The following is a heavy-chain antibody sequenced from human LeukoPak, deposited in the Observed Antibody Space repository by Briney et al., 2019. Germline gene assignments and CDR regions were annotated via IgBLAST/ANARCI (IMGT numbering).Heavy chain of an antibody. CDR1: GGSISSYY. V-gene: IGHV4-59*08. CDR3: ARHWPSSFIFDY. D-gene: IGHD3-10*01. J-gene: IGHJ4*02. CDR2: IHYSGST. Sequence: KSSETLSLTCTVSGGSISSYYWSWIRQPPGKGLEWIGYIHYSGSTNYNPSLKSRVTISVDTSKNQFSLKLSSVTAADTAVYYCARHWPSSFIFDYWGQGTLVTVSS.